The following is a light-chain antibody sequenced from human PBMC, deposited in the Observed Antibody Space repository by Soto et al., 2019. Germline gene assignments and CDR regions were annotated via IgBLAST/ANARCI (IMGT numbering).Light chain of an antibody. CDR2: DAS. CDR1: QDINNY. V-gene: IGKV1-33*01. J-gene: IGKJ1*01. Sequence: DIQMTQSPSSLSASVGDRVTITCQASQDINNYVNWYQQKPGKAPKLLIFDASTLKTGVPSRFSGSGSGTDFTLTISSLQPDDIATYYCQQYDTYWTFGQGTKV. CDR3: QQYDTYWT.